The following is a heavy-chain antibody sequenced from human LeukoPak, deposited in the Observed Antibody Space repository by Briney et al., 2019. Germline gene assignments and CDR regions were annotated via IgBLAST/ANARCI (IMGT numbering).Heavy chain of an antibody. J-gene: IGHJ4*02. Sequence: ASVKVSCKVSGYTLTELSMHWVRQAPAKGLAGMGGFDPEDGETIYAQKFQGRVTMTEDTSTDTAYMELSSLRSEDTAVYYCATAASSGWPGNFDYWGQGTLVTVSS. CDR3: ATAASSGWPGNFDY. D-gene: IGHD6-19*01. CDR1: GYTLTELS. V-gene: IGHV1-24*01. CDR2: FDPEDGET.